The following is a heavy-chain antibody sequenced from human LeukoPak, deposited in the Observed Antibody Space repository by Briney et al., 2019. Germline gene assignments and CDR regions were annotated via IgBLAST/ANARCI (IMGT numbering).Heavy chain of an antibody. CDR1: KFTFNIYT. CDR3: ARDTGIEWLRFLDY. CDR2: ISADSDST. V-gene: IGHV3-23*01. D-gene: IGHD5-12*01. J-gene: IGHJ4*02. Sequence: GGSLRLSCAASKFTFNIYTMTWVRQAPGKGLEWVSIISADSDSTYYADSVKGRFTISRDNSKDTLYLQMNSLRAEDTAIYYCARDTGIEWLRFLDYWGQGILVTVSS.